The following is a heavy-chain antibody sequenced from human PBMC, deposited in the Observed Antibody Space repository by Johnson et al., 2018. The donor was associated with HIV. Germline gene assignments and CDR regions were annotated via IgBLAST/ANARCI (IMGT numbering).Heavy chain of an antibody. D-gene: IGHD2-15*01. Sequence: QVQLVESGGGMVQPGGSLRLSCAASGLTFSGSGMHWVRQAPGKGLEWVAFTRYDGSNKHYVDSVKGRFTISRDNAKNSLYLQMNSLRAEDTAVYYCARDGGSPTLVWDDAFDIWGQGTMVTVSS. CDR1: GLTFSGSG. CDR2: TRYDGSNK. V-gene: IGHV3-30*02. CDR3: ARDGGSPTLVWDDAFDI. J-gene: IGHJ3*02.